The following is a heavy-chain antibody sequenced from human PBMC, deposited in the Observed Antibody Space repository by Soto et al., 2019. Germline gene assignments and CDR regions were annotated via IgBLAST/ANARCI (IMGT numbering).Heavy chain of an antibody. D-gene: IGHD3-3*01. CDR2: ISGSGGST. V-gene: IGHV3-23*01. CDR3: AKDLQYDFWSGDAFDI. Sequence: EVQLLESGGGLVQPGGSLRLSCAASGFTFSSYAMSWVRQAPGQGLEWVSAISGSGGSTYYADSVKGRFTISRDNSKNTLYLQMNSLRAEDTAVYYWAKDLQYDFWSGDAFDIWGQGTMVTVSS. CDR1: GFTFSSYA. J-gene: IGHJ3*02.